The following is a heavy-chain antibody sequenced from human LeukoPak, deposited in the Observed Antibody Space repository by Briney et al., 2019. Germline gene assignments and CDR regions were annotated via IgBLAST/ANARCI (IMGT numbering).Heavy chain of an antibody. CDR1: GGTFSSYA. Sequence: SVKVSRKASGGTFSSYAISWVRQAPGQGLEWMGGIIPIFGTANYAQKFQGRVTITADESTSTAYMELSSLRSEDTAVYYCARDQAGYYYGSGSYFSWIYWGQGTLVTVSS. CDR2: IIPIFGTA. D-gene: IGHD3-10*01. CDR3: ARDQAGYYYGSGSYFSWIY. J-gene: IGHJ4*02. V-gene: IGHV1-69*13.